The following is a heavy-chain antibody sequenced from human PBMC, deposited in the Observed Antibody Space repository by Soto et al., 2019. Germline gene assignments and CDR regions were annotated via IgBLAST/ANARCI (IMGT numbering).Heavy chain of an antibody. V-gene: IGHV5-51*01. Sequence: PGESLKISCNGSGYIFTSYWIGWGRQMPGKGLEWMGIIYPGDSDTRYSPSFQGQVTISADKSISTAYLQWSSLKASDTAMYYCARQSVAGHYYYYGMDVWGQGTTVTVSS. D-gene: IGHD6-19*01. CDR3: ARQSVAGHYYYYGMDV. J-gene: IGHJ6*02. CDR1: GYIFTSYW. CDR2: IYPGDSDT.